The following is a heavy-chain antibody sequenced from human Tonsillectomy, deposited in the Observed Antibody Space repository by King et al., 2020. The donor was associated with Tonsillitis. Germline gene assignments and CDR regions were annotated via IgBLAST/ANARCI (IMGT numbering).Heavy chain of an antibody. CDR2: MNPNSGNT. CDR1: GYTFTSYD. J-gene: IGHJ6*02. Sequence: QLVQSGAEVKKPGASVKVSCKASGYTFTSYDINWVRQATGQGLEWMGWMNPNSGNTGYAQKFQGRVTMTRNTSISTAYMELSSLRSEDTAVYYCARTQTQRTIVGVVIAYYGMDVWGQGTTVTVSS. V-gene: IGHV1-8*01. CDR3: ARTQTQRTIVGVVIAYYGMDV. D-gene: IGHD3-3*01.